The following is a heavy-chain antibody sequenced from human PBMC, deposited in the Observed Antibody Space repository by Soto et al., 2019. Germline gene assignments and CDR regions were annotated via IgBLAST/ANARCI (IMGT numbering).Heavy chain of an antibody. CDR3: ARYSGSYRDAFDI. J-gene: IGHJ3*02. V-gene: IGHV1-3*01. D-gene: IGHD1-26*01. Sequence: ASVKVSCKASGYTFTSYTMHWVRQAPGQRLEWMGWITPGNGDTKYSQKFQGRVTITRDTSASTASMELSSLRSEDTAVYYCARYSGSYRDAFDIWGQGTMVTVSS. CDR2: ITPGNGDT. CDR1: GYTFTSYT.